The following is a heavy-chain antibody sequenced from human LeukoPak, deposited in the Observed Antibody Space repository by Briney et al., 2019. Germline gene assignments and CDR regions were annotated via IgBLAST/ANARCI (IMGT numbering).Heavy chain of an antibody. CDR1: GGSFSGYY. CDR3: ARERSGGGLFDY. CDR2: INHSGST. D-gene: IGHD3-3*01. J-gene: IGHJ4*02. Sequence: PSETLSLTCAVYGGSFSGYYWSWIRQPPGKGLEWIGEINHSGSTNYNPSLKSRVTISVDTSKNQFSLKLSSVTAADTAVYYCARERSGGGLFDYWGQGTLVTVSS. V-gene: IGHV4-34*01.